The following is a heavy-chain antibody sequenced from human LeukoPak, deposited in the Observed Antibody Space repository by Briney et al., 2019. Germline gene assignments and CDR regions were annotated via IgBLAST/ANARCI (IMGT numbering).Heavy chain of an antibody. D-gene: IGHD6-13*01. Sequence: GGSLRLSCTASGFIFSSYWMAWVRQAPGKGLEWVANIKEDGSEKNYVDSVKGRFTISRDNAKNSLYLQMNSLRAEDTALYFCARDATTEPGTVYMDVWGKGTTVTISS. V-gene: IGHV3-7*01. CDR1: GFIFSSYW. CDR2: IKEDGSEK. J-gene: IGHJ6*03. CDR3: ARDATTEPGTVYMDV.